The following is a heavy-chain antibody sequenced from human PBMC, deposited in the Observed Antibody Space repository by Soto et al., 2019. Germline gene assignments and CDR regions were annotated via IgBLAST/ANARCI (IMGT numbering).Heavy chain of an antibody. CDR3: ARGVYNTIFGVVRLDY. J-gene: IGHJ4*02. CDR1: GGSFSGYY. Sequence: SETLSLTCAIYGGSFSGYYWSWIRQSPGKGLEWIGEINHSGSTNYNPSLKSRVTISVDTSKNQFSLTLRSMTAADTAVYYCARGVYNTIFGVVRLDYWGQGTQVSVSS. V-gene: IGHV4-34*01. CDR2: INHSGST. D-gene: IGHD3-3*01.